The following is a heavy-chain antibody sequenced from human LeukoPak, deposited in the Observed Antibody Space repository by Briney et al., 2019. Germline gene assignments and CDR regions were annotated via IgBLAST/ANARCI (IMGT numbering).Heavy chain of an antibody. Sequence: SETLSLTCTVSGGSISSYYWSWIRQPPGKGLEWVGYIYYSGSTNYNPSLKSRVTISVDTSKNQFSLKLSSVTAADTAVYYCARARGDYDILTGYYLNGGFDYWGQGTLVTVSS. J-gene: IGHJ4*02. CDR1: GGSISSYY. D-gene: IGHD3-9*01. CDR2: IYYSGST. V-gene: IGHV4-59*01. CDR3: ARARGDYDILTGYYLNGGFDY.